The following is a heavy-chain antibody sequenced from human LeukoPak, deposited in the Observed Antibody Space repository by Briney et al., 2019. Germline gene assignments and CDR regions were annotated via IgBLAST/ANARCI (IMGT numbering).Heavy chain of an antibody. Sequence: GGSLRLSCAASGFTFSSYGMHWVRQAPGKGLEWVAFIRYDGSNKYYADSVKGRFTISRDNAKNSLYLQMNSLRAEDTAVYYCARAGGILTGFDYWGQGTLVTVSS. CDR1: GFTFSSYG. D-gene: IGHD3-9*01. CDR3: ARAGGILTGFDY. CDR2: IRYDGSNK. J-gene: IGHJ4*02. V-gene: IGHV3-30*02.